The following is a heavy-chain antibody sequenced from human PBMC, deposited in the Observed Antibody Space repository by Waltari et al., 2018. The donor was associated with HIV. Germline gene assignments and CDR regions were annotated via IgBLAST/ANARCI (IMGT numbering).Heavy chain of an antibody. D-gene: IGHD1-26*01. V-gene: IGHV3-23*01. CDR2: MTSSSSNT. J-gene: IGHJ4*02. Sequence: EVQLLESGGRLVQPGESLRLSCAASGFTFSTRAMSWIRQAPGKGLEWVSSMTSSSSNTYYADSGKGRFTISRDNSKNTLFLQMNSLRAEDTAIYYCARDNSGTYYGQGTLVTVSS. CDR1: GFTFSTRA. CDR3: ARDNSGTY.